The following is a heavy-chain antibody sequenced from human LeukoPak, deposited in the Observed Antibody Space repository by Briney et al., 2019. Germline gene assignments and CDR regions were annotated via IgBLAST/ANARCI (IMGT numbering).Heavy chain of an antibody. D-gene: IGHD2-2*01. V-gene: IGHV6-1*01. CDR1: GDSISSNSAA. CDR2: TYYRSKWYN. Sequence: SQTLSLTCATSGDSISSNSAAWNWLRQSPSRGLEWLGRTYYRSKWYNNYAISVKSRITINPDTSKNQFSLQLNSVTPEDTAVYYCARDLCTSSSCPNNWIDPWGQGTLVTVSS. J-gene: IGHJ5*02. CDR3: ARDLCTSSSCPNNWIDP.